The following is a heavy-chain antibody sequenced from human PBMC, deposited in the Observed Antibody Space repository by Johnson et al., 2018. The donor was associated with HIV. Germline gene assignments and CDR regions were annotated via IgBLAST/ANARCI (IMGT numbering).Heavy chain of an antibody. D-gene: IGHD1-14*01. CDR1: GFTFSSYG. J-gene: IGHJ3*02. V-gene: IGHV3-33*05. CDR3: ARDGMAATKANI. Sequence: QVQLVASGGGAVQPGSSLRLSCAASGFTFSSYGMHWVRQAPGTGLEWVSVISYDGSNKYYADSVMGRFTISRDNSKNTLYLQMNSLRAEDTAVYYCARDGMAATKANIWGQGTMVTVSS. CDR2: ISYDGSNK.